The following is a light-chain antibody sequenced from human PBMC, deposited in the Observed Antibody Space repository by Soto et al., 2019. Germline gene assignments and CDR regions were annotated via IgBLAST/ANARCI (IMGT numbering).Light chain of an antibody. CDR3: SSYAASNNFYFV. Sequence: QSVLTQPPPPSGSPGQSVTISCTGNSSEIGGYNYVSWYQQYPGRAPKLMIYDVTKRPSGVPDRFSGSKSGNTASLTVSGLQAEDEADYYCSSYAASNNFYFVFGGGTKVTVL. CDR2: DVT. V-gene: IGLV2-8*01. J-gene: IGLJ3*02. CDR1: SSEIGGYNY.